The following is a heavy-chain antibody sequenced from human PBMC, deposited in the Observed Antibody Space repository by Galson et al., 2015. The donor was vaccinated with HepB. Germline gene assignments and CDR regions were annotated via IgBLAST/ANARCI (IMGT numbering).Heavy chain of an antibody. CDR2: IKSKTDGGTT. D-gene: IGHD2-2*01. J-gene: IGHJ5*02. CDR1: GFAFNNAW. V-gene: IGHV3-15*01. Sequence: LRLFCAASGFAFNNAWMNWVRQAPGKGLEWVGRIKSKTDGGTTEYAAPVKGRFTISRDDSRNTLYLQMHSLKTDDTAVYYCTTDVYFSSYWSWLDPWGQGTLVTVSS. CDR3: TTDVYFSSYWSWLDP.